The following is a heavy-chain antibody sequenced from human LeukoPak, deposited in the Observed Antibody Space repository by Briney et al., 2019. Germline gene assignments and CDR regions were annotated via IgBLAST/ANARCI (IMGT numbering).Heavy chain of an antibody. CDR1: GFTFSTYA. Sequence: PGGSLRLSCAASGFTFSTYAMSWVRQAPGKGLEWVSAISGIGDRTYYTDSVKGRFTISRDNSKNTLYLQMNNLRAEDTAVYYCATARGVFDIWGQGTMVTVSS. V-gene: IGHV3-23*01. CDR3: ATARGVFDI. J-gene: IGHJ3*02. D-gene: IGHD2-15*01. CDR2: ISGIGDRT.